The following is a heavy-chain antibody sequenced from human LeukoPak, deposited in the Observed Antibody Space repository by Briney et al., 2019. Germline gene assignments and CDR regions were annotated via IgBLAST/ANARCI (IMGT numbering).Heavy chain of an antibody. CDR2: INAGNGYT. V-gene: IGHV1-3*01. CDR3: ARERESGSYDSSGPYSFDY. D-gene: IGHD3-22*01. CDR1: GYTFTLYA. J-gene: IGHJ4*02. Sequence: GASVKVSCKTSGYTFTLYAVHWVRQAPGQRLEWMGWINAGNGYTKYSQKFQGRVTITRDTSASTTYMDLSSLRSEDTAVYYCARERESGSYDSSGPYSFDYWGQGALVTVSS.